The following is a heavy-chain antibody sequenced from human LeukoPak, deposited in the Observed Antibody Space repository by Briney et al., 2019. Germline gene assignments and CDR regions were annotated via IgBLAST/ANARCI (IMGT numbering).Heavy chain of an antibody. CDR2: INHSGST. CDR3: ARGEYQLLNWYFDL. Sequence: PSETLSLTCAVYGGSFSGYYWSWIRQPPGKGLEWSGEINHSGSTNYNPSLKIRVTISVDTSKNQYSLKLSSVTAADTAVYYCARGEYQLLNWYFDLWGRGTLVTVSS. V-gene: IGHV4-34*01. J-gene: IGHJ2*01. CDR1: GGSFSGYY. D-gene: IGHD2-2*01.